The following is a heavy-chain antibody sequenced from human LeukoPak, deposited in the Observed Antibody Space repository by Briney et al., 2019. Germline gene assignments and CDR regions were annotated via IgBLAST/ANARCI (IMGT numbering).Heavy chain of an antibody. CDR3: ARVLPDPAH. V-gene: IGHV3-53*01. CDR1: GGSISSYY. CDR2: IYSGGST. J-gene: IGHJ4*02. Sequence: PSSETLSLTCTVSGGSISSYYWSWVRQAPGKGLEWVSVIYSGGSTYYADSVKGRFTISRDNSKNALYLQMNSLRAEDTAVYYCARVLPDPAHWGQGTLVTVSS.